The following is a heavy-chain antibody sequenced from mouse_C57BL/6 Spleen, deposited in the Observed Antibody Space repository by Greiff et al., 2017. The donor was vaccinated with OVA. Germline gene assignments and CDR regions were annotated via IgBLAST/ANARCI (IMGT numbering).Heavy chain of an antibody. CDR2: INPYNGGT. V-gene: IGHV1-19*01. CDR1: GYTFTDYY. D-gene: IGHD2-5*01. Sequence: VQLQQSGPVLVKPGASVKMSCKASGYTFTDYYMNWVKQSHGKSLEWIGVINPYNGGTSYNQKFKGKATLTVDKSSSTAYMELNSLTSEDSAVYYCARKNYSSHYYAMDYWGQGTSVTVSS. CDR3: ARKNYSSHYYAMDY. J-gene: IGHJ4*01.